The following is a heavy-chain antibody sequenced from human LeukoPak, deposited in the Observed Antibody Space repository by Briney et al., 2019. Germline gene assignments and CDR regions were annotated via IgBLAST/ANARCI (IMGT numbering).Heavy chain of an antibody. CDR2: ISGSGGST. CDR3: AKSVYYDSSGYYYRGDSPYYFDY. CDR1: GFTFSSYA. J-gene: IGHJ4*02. Sequence: GGSLRLSCAASGFTFSSYAMSWVRQAPGKGLEWVSAISGSGGSTYYADSVKGRFTISRDNSKNTLYLQMNSLRAEDTAVYYCAKSVYYDSSGYYYRGDSPYYFDYWGQGTLVTVSS. V-gene: IGHV3-23*01. D-gene: IGHD3-22*01.